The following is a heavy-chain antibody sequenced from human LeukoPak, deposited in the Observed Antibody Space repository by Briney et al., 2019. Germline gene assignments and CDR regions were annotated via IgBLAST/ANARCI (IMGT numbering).Heavy chain of an antibody. Sequence: PGGSLRLSCAVSGITLSNYGMSCVRQAPGKGLEWVAGISDSSGSTKYADSVKGRFTISRDNPKNTLSLQMSGLRAEDTAVYFCAKRGVVIRVFLVGFHKEAYYFDSWGQGALVTVSS. CDR2: ISDSSGST. CDR3: AKRGVVIRVFLVGFHKEAYYFDS. D-gene: IGHD3-10*01. V-gene: IGHV3-23*01. J-gene: IGHJ4*02. CDR1: GITLSNYG.